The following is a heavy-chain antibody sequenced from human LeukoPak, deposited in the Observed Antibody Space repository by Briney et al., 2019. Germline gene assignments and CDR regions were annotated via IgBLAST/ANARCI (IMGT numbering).Heavy chain of an antibody. J-gene: IGHJ5*01. V-gene: IGHV3-33*03. CDR2: IWHDGSNK. CDR3: VKEKEVAATVEASWIDS. CDR1: GFTFSSYG. D-gene: IGHD6-19*01. Sequence: GGSLRLSYAASGFTFSSYGMHWVRQAPGKGLEWVAVIWHDGSNKYYGDSVKGRYTISRENSKNTLYLEMNSLRAEDTAVYYCVKEKEVAATVEASWIDSWGQGTLVIVSS.